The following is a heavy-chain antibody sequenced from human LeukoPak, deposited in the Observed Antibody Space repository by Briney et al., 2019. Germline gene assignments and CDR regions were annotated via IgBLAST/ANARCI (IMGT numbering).Heavy chain of an antibody. J-gene: IGHJ4*02. CDR2: IRYDGSDK. D-gene: IGHD6-13*01. CDR1: GFTFSSYD. Sequence: GGSLRLSCAASGFTFSSYDMHWVRQAPGKGLEWVAFIRYDGSDKYYADSVKGRFTISRDNSKNTLYLQMNSLRAEDTAVYYCARGERVSSSSDYWGQGTLVTVSS. V-gene: IGHV3-30*02. CDR3: ARGERVSSSSDY.